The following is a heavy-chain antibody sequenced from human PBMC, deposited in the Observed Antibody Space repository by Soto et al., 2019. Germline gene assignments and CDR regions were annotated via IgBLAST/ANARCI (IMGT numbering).Heavy chain of an antibody. Sequence: GGSLRLSCAASGFTFRSYAMHWVRQAPGKGLEWVAVISYDGSNKYYADSVKGRFTISRDNSKNTLYLQMNSLRAEDTAVYYCARDLRLVRGVVDYWGQGTLVTVS. CDR3: ARDLRLVRGVVDY. CDR1: GFTFRSYA. D-gene: IGHD3-10*01. J-gene: IGHJ4*02. CDR2: ISYDGSNK. V-gene: IGHV3-30-3*01.